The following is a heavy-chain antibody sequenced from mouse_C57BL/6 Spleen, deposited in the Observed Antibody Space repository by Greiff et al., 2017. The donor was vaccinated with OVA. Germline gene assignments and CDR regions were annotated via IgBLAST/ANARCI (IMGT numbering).Heavy chain of an antibody. D-gene: IGHD1-1*01. CDR3: VREGNVYGSSYGGGYFDV. Sequence: VQLQQSGGGLVQPKGSLKLSCAASGFSFNTYAMNWVRQAPGKGLEWVARIRSKSNNYATYYADSVKDRFTISRDDSESMLYLQMNNLKTEDTAMYYCVREGNVYGSSYGGGYFDVWGTGTTVTVSS. V-gene: IGHV10-1*01. CDR2: IRSKSNNYAT. CDR1: GFSFNTYA. J-gene: IGHJ1*03.